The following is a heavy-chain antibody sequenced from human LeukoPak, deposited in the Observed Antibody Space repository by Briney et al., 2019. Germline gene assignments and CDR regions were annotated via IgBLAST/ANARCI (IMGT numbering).Heavy chain of an antibody. Sequence: SETLSLACTVSGSSISSYYWSWIRQPPGKGLEWIGYIYTSGSTNYNPSLKSRVTISVDTSKNQFSLKLSSVTAADTAVYYCARQPRLLWFGEFHMDVWGKGTTVTVSS. J-gene: IGHJ6*03. D-gene: IGHD3-10*01. V-gene: IGHV4-4*09. CDR2: IYTSGST. CDR1: GSSISSYY. CDR3: ARQPRLLWFGEFHMDV.